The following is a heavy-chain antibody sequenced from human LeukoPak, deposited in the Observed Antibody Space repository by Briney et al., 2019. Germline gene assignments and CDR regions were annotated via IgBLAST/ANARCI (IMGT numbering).Heavy chain of an antibody. CDR1: GFIFSSYG. Sequence: GGSLRLSCAASGFIFSSYGMNWVRQAPGKGLEWVSGIGVGGTTYYADSVKGRFTISRDTSKNTLYLQMNSLRVEDTAVYYCAKTQGYYDCWGQGTLVTVSS. CDR3: AKTQGYYDC. CDR2: IGVGGTT. V-gene: IGHV3-23*01. J-gene: IGHJ4*02. D-gene: IGHD3-22*01.